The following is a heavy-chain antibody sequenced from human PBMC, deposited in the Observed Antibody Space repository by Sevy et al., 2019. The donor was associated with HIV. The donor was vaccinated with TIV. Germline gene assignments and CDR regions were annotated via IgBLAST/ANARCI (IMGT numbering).Heavy chain of an antibody. J-gene: IGHJ5*02. CDR1: GGSISSYY. Sequence: SETLSLTCTVSGGSISSYYWSWIRQPPGKGLEWIGYIHYSGSTNYNPSLKSRVSISVDLSKNQFSLKLTSMTAADTALYYCARDGTPGPFGGVFNNWFDPWGQGTLVTVSS. CDR3: ARDGTPGPFGGVFNNWFDP. D-gene: IGHD3-16*01. CDR2: IHYSGST. V-gene: IGHV4-59*01.